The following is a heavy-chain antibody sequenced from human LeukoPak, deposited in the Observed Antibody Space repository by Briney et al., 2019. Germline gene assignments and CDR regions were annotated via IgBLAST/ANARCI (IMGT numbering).Heavy chain of an antibody. J-gene: IGHJ3*02. D-gene: IGHD1-26*01. V-gene: IGHV4-4*07. CDR3: AREDGGVGANAFDI. CDR1: GGSISSYY. Sequence: SETLSLTCTVSGGSISSYYWSWIRQPAGKGLEWIGRIYTSGSTNYNPSLKSRVTISVDTSKNQFSLKLSSVTAADTAVYYCAREDGGVGANAFDIWGQGTMVTVSS. CDR2: IYTSGST.